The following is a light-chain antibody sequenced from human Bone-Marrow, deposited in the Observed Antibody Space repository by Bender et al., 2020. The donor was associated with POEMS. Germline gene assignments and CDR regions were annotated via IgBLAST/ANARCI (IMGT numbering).Light chain of an antibody. CDR3: VAWDASLNGWV. J-gene: IGLJ3*02. CDR2: EVN. CDR1: SNDVGGYNL. Sequence: QSALTQPASVSGSPGQSITISCTGTSNDVGGYNLVSWYQQHPGKAPKLMIYEVNKRPSGVPDRFSGSKSGTSASLAITGLQSDDEAIYFCVAWDASLNGWVFGGGTKLTVL. V-gene: IGLV2-14*02.